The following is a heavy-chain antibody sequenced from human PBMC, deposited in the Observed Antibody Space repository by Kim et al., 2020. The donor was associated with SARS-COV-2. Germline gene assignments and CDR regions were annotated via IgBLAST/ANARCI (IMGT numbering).Heavy chain of an antibody. CDR2: IYWDDDK. J-gene: IGHJ3*02. CDR1: GFSLSTSGVG. CDR3: AHLQSRITIFGVVIDDAFDI. V-gene: IGHV2-5*02. D-gene: IGHD3-3*01. Sequence: SSPTLVNPTQTLTLTCTFSGFSLSTSGVGVGWIRQPPGKALEWLALIYWDDDKRYSPSLKSRLTITKDTSKNQVVLTMTNMDPVDTATYYCAHLQSRITIFGVVIDDAFDIWGQGTMVTVSS.